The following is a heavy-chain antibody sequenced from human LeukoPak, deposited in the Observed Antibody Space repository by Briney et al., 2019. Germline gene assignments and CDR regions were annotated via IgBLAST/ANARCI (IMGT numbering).Heavy chain of an antibody. J-gene: IGHJ5*02. D-gene: IGHD2-15*01. Sequence: PGGSLRLSCAASGFTFSNYWMSWVRQGPGKGLECVANIRPDGSEKNYVDSVKGRFTISRDNAQSSLSLQMNSLRVEDTAVYYCARYYSDWGCLDPWGQGTLVTVSS. V-gene: IGHV3-7*01. CDR1: GFTFSNYW. CDR3: ARYYSDWGCLDP. CDR2: IRPDGSEK.